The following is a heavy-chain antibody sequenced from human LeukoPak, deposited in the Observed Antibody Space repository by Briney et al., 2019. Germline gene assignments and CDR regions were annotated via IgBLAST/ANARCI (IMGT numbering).Heavy chain of an antibody. CDR2: IYYSGST. CDR3: ARDSLDRENSGYYSYDERDY. CDR1: GGSISSSSYY. D-gene: IGHD3-22*01. J-gene: IGHJ4*02. V-gene: IGHV4-39*07. Sequence: SETLSLTCAVSGGSISSSSYYWGWIRQPPGKGLEWIGSIYYSGSTYYNPSRKSRVTISVDTSKNQFSLKLSSVTAADTAVYYCARDSLDRENSGYYSYDERDYWGQGTLVTVSS.